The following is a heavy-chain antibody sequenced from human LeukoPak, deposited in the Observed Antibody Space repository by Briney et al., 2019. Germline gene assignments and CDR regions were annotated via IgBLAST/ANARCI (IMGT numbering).Heavy chain of an antibody. Sequence: GGSLRLSCAASGFTFSDYYMSWIRQAPGKGLEWVSHISSSSSYTNYADSVKGRFTISRDNAKNSLYLQMNSLRAEDTAVYYCARDAQEQAMVTLFDYWGQGTLVTVSS. CDR1: GFTFSDYY. V-gene: IGHV3-11*05. D-gene: IGHD5-18*01. CDR2: ISSSSSYT. CDR3: ARDAQEQAMVTLFDY. J-gene: IGHJ4*02.